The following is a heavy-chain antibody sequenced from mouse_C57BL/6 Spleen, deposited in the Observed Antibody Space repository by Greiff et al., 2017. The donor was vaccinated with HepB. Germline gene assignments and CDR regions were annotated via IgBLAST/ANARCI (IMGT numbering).Heavy chain of an antibody. CDR1: GYAFSSSW. D-gene: IGHD4-1*01. J-gene: IGHJ3*01. V-gene: IGHV1-82*01. CDR2: IYPGDGDT. Sequence: QVQLKESGPELVKPGASVKISCKASGYAFSSSWMNWVKQRPGKGLEWIGRIYPGDGDTNYNGKFKGKATLTADKSSSTAYMQLSSLTSEDSAVYFCARSGNWDWFAYWGQGTLVTVSA. CDR3: ARSGNWDWFAY.